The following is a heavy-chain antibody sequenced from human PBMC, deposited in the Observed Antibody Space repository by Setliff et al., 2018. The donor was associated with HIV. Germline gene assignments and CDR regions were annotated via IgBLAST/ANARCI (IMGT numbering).Heavy chain of an antibody. V-gene: IGHV4-34*01. J-gene: IGHJ3*02. CDR2: INHSGRT. CDR3: AREDTTGYYSLSAFDI. D-gene: IGHD3-22*01. Sequence: SETLSLTCAVYGGSFTNYFWSWIRQSPGKGLEWIGEINHSGRTKYNPSLKSRVTMSVDTSQNQFSLKLKSVTAADTAVYYCAREDTTGYYSLSAFDIWGQGTLVTVSS. CDR1: GGSFTNYF.